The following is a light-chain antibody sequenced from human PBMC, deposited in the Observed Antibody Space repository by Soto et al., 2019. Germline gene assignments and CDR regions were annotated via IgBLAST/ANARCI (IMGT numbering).Light chain of an antibody. CDR1: QSVSSSS. Sequence: EIVLTQSPGTLSLSPGERATLSCRASQSVSSSSLAWYQQKPGQAPRLLIYDASNRATGIPARFSGSGSGTDFTLTISSLEPEDFAVYYCRQRSNWPPITFGQGTRLEIK. CDR2: DAS. CDR3: RQRSNWPPIT. J-gene: IGKJ5*01. V-gene: IGKV3D-20*02.